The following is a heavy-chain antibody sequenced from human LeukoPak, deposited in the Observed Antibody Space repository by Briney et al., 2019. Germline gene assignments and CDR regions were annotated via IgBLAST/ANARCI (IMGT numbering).Heavy chain of an antibody. V-gene: IGHV1-2*02. Sequence: GASVKVSCKASGYTFTCYYMHWVRQAPGQGLEWMGWINPNSGGTNYAQKFQGRVTMTRDTSISTAYMELSRLRSDDTAVYYCARDVEYSSGWYNYYYYMDVWGKGTTVTVSS. CDR2: INPNSGGT. D-gene: IGHD6-19*01. CDR3: ARDVEYSSGWYNYYYYMDV. J-gene: IGHJ6*03. CDR1: GYTFTCYY.